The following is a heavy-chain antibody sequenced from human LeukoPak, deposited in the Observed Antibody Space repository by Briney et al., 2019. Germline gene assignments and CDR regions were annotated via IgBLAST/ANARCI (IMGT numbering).Heavy chain of an antibody. CDR3: ARDLTAAAGDY. Sequence: GASVKVSCKASGYTFTGYYMHWVRQAPGQGLEWMGWINPNSGGTSYAQKFQGRDTMTRDTSISTAYMELSRLRSDDAAVYYCARDLTAAAGDYWGQGTLVTVSS. CDR1: GYTFTGYY. D-gene: IGHD6-13*01. J-gene: IGHJ4*02. CDR2: INPNSGGT. V-gene: IGHV1-2*02.